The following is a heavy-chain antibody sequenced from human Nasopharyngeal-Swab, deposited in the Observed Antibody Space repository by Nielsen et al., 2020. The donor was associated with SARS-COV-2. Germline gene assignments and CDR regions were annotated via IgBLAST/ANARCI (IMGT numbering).Heavy chain of an antibody. CDR1: GFTFSSYA. CDR2: ISGSGGST. V-gene: IGHV3-23*01. Sequence: GESLKISCAASGFTFSSYAIIWVRQAPGKGLEWVSAISGSGGSTYYADSVKGRFTISRDNSKNTLYLQMNSLRAEDTAVYYCAKGGGYSYGYEGGYFDYWGQGTLVTVSS. CDR3: AKGGGYSYGYEGGYFDY. J-gene: IGHJ4*02. D-gene: IGHD5-18*01.